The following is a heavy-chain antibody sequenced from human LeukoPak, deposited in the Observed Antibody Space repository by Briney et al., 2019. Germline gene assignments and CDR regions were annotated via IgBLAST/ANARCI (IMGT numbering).Heavy chain of an antibody. CDR1: GGSISSYY. J-gene: IGHJ5*02. V-gene: IGHV4-39*07. CDR3: ARDRRHFVVVALTQSRWFDP. Sequence: NTSETLSLTCTVSGGSISSYYWGWIRQPPGKGLEWIGSIYYSGSTYYNPSLKSRVTISVDTSKNQFSLKLSSVTAADTAVYYCARDRRHFVVVALTQSRWFDPWGQGTLVTVSS. D-gene: IGHD2-15*01. CDR2: IYYSGST.